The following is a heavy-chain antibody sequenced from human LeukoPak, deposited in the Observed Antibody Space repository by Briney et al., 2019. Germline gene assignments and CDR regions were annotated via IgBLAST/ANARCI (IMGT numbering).Heavy chain of an antibody. V-gene: IGHV4-4*07. CDR3: ARSGATGRDDAFDI. J-gene: IGHJ3*02. D-gene: IGHD1-26*01. CDR2: IHTSGTT. Sequence: SETLSLTCSVSGGSISSYYWNWIRQPAGKGLEWIGHIHTSGTTNYNPSLKSRVTMSVDTSKNQFSLKLSSVTAADTAVYYCARSGATGRDDAFDIWGQGTMVTVSS. CDR1: GGSISSYY.